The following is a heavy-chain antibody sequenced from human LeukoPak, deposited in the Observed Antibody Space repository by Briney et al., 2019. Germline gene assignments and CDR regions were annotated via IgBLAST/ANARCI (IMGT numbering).Heavy chain of an antibody. CDR1: GYSFTSYW. CDR3: ARLEVVPVYYYYMDV. CDR2: IYPGDSDT. D-gene: IGHD3-22*01. J-gene: IGHJ6*03. Sequence: GESLKISCKGSGYSFTSYWIGWVRQMPGKGLEWMGIIYPGDSDTRYSPSFQGQVTISADKSISTAYLQWSSLKASDTAMYYCARLEVVPVYYYYMDVRGKGTTVTASS. V-gene: IGHV5-51*01.